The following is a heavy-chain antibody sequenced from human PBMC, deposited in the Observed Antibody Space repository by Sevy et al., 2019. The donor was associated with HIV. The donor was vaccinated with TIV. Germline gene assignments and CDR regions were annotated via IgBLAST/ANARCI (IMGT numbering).Heavy chain of an antibody. V-gene: IGHV3-23*01. CDR1: GFAFYEYS. CDR3: AREGCSRPHDY. J-gene: IGHJ4*02. D-gene: IGHD2-8*01. CDR2: LSFGCGKI. Sequence: GGSLRLSCAASGFAFYEYSMSWIRQAPGKGLEWVATLSFGCGKINYADSVKGRFTISRDNSKNSFYLQLDNLRVEDTALYYCAREGCSRPHDYWGQGTRVTVSS.